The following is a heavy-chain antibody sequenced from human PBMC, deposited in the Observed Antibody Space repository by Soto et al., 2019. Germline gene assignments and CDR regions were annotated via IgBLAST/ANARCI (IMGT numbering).Heavy chain of an antibody. Sequence: SETLSLTCTVSGGSISGYYWSWIRQPPGKGLEWIGYLYYSGNTNYNPSLKSRVTMSVDTSKNQFSLKLSSVTAADTAVYYCARGIFYAFDIWGQGTMVTVSS. CDR3: ARGIFYAFDI. V-gene: IGHV4-59*08. CDR2: LYYSGNT. CDR1: GGSISGYY. J-gene: IGHJ3*02. D-gene: IGHD3-9*01.